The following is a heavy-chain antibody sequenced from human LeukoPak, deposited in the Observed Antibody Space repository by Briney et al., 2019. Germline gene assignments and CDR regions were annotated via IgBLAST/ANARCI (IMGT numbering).Heavy chain of an antibody. V-gene: IGHV1-24*01. D-gene: IGHD5-12*01. CDR3: ATRVQVATIELGAFDI. J-gene: IGHJ3*02. CDR2: FDPEDGET. CDR1: GYTLTELS. Sequence: ASVKVSCKVSGYTLTELSMHWVRQAPGKGLGWMGGFDPEDGETIYAQKFQGRVTMTEDTSTDTAYMELSSLRSEDTAVYYCATRVQVATIELGAFDIWGQGTMVTVSS.